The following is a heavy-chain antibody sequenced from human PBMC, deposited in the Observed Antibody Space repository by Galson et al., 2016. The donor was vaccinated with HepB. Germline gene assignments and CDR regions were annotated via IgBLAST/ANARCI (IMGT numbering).Heavy chain of an antibody. J-gene: IGHJ4*02. CDR3: ARDSYTSGWYLAGYFDS. CDR1: GLTYSDYS. CDR2: INGFSTYT. Sequence: SLRLSCAASGLTYSDYSMNWVRQAPGKGLEWVSSINGFSTYTKYADSVKGRFTISRDNAQNSLYLEMNSLRPEDTAVYFCARDSYTSGWYLAGYFDSWGQGTLVTVSS. D-gene: IGHD6-19*01. V-gene: IGHV3-21*01.